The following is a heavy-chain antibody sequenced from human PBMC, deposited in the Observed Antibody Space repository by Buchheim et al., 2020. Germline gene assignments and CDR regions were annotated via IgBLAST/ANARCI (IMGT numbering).Heavy chain of an antibody. V-gene: IGHV4-39*01. J-gene: IGHJ4*02. CDR1: GDSINSSSYF. CDR3: ARNTHPRVPNY. Sequence: QLQLQESGPGLVKPSETLSLTCTVSGDSINSSSYFWGWIRQPPGQGLEWIGNIYYSGSTYYHPSLASRVTISVDTSRNQFSLTLSSVTAADKAVYYYARNTHPRVPNYWGRGNL. D-gene: IGHD2/OR15-2a*01. CDR2: IYYSGST.